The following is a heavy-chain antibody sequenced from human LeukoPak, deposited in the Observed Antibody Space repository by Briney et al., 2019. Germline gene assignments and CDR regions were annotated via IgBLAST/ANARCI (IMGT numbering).Heavy chain of an antibody. J-gene: IGHJ6*02. V-gene: IGHV3-23*01. CDR2: ISGSGGST. CDR1: GFTFSSYA. D-gene: IGHD3-10*01. CDR3: ANTIVRGVASMDV. Sequence: PGGSLRLSCAASGFTFSSYAMSWVRQAPGKGLEWVSAISGSGGSTYYADAVKGRFFISRDNSRNTLYLQMHSLGAEDTAVYYCANTIVRGVASMDVWGQGTTVTVSS.